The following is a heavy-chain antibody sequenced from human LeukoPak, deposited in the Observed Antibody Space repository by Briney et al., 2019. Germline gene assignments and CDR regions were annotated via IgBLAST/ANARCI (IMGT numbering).Heavy chain of an antibody. CDR2: TNHSGST. J-gene: IGHJ5*02. Sequence: SETLSLTCAVYGGSFSGYYWSWIRQPPGKGLEWIGETNHSGSTNYNPSLKSRVTISVDTSKNQFSLKLSSVTAADTAVYYCATAIQNWFDPWGQGTLVTVSS. CDR1: GGSFSGYY. CDR3: ATAIQNWFDP. V-gene: IGHV4-34*01.